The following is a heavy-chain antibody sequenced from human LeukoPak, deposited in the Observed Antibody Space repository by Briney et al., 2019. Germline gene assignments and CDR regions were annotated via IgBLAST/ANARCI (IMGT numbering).Heavy chain of an antibody. Sequence: GGSLRLSCAVSGFTFSSYWMHWVRQAPRKGLVWVSRISSDESSTSYADSVKGRFTISRDNAKNTLYLHMNSLRAEDTAVYYCARTIAGAGSYYGGTGFDYWGQGTLVTVSS. D-gene: IGHD6-19*01. CDR3: ARTIAGAGSYYGGTGFDY. CDR1: GFTFSSYW. J-gene: IGHJ4*02. V-gene: IGHV3-74*01. CDR2: ISSDESST.